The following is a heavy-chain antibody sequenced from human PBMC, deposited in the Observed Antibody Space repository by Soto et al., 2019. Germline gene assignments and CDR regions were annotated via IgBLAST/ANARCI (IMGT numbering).Heavy chain of an antibody. V-gene: IGHV1-46*01. D-gene: IGHD3-10*01. CDR2: IYPSGGST. CDR3: ARDFSGPMDY. J-gene: IGHJ4*02. CDR1: GYTFTNYY. Sequence: ASVKVSCKASGYTFTNYYMHWVRQAPGQDLEWMGIIYPSGGSTRNAQKFQGRVTMTRDTSTSTVYMELSSLRSEDTAVYYCARDFSGPMDYWGRGTLVTVSS.